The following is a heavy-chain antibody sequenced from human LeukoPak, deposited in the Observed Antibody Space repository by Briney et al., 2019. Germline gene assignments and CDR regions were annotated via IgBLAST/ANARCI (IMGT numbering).Heavy chain of an antibody. CDR2: INPNSGGT. D-gene: IGHD3-10*01. J-gene: IGHJ4*02. V-gene: IGHV1-2*02. CDR3: ARGPPFGESEY. CDR1: GFTFTDYY. Sequence: GASVKLSCKASGFTFTDYYLHWVRQAPGQGLEGMGWINPNSGGTNYAQRFQGRVTMPRHTSISAAYMEFSGVTPDDTVLYCCARGPPFGESEYWGQGTLVVVSS.